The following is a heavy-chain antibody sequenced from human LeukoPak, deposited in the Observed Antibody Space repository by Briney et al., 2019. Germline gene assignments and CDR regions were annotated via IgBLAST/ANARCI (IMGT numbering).Heavy chain of an antibody. Sequence: GEPLKISCQGSGSSFTSYWIGWVRQLPGKGLEWMGIIYPGDSDTRYSPSFQGQVTISADKSISTAYLQWSSLKASDTAMYYCARPRGYYYDSSGHYPYYFDYWGQGTLVTVSS. CDR2: IYPGDSDT. CDR3: ARPRGYYYDSSGHYPYYFDY. D-gene: IGHD3-22*01. J-gene: IGHJ4*02. V-gene: IGHV5-51*01. CDR1: GSSFTSYW.